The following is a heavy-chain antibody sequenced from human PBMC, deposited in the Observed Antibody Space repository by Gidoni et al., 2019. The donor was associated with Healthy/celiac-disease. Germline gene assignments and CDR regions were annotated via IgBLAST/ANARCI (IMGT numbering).Heavy chain of an antibody. CDR2: IYHSGST. CDR1: GGSISSSNW. V-gene: IGHV4-4*02. J-gene: IGHJ6*03. D-gene: IGHD3-3*01. Sequence: QVPLQESGPGLVKPSGTLSLTCAVSGGSISSSNWWSWVRQPPGKGVEWIGEIYHSGSTNHNPSLKRRVTISVDKSKNQFSLKRSSVTAADTAVYYCARRDDFWRGYSYMDVWGKGTTVTVSS. CDR3: ARRDDFWRGYSYMDV.